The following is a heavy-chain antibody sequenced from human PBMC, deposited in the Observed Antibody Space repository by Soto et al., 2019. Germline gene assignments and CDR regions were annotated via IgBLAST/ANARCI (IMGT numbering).Heavy chain of an antibody. D-gene: IGHD5-18*01. CDR2: IHHSGST. V-gene: IGHV4-28*07. J-gene: IGHJ4*02. CDR3: ASKPNSLYYFDY. Sequence: QVQLQESGPGLVKPSDTLSLTCDVSGYSINSDNWWGWIRQPPGQGLEWIGYIHHSGSTYYNPSLKRRVTMAVDTSKKQFSLKLTSGTAVDTAGDYCASKPNSLYYFDYWGQGTLVTVSS. CDR1: GYSINSDNW.